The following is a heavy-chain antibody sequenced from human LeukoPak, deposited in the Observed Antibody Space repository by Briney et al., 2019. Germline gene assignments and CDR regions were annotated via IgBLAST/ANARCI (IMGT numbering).Heavy chain of an antibody. V-gene: IGHV3-30*18. CDR3: AKDHFSGSHGDY. Sequence: PGGSLRLSCAASGFTFSSYGMHWVRQAPGKGLEWVAVISYDGSNKYYADSVKGRFTISRDNSKNTLYLQMNSLRAEDTAVHYCAKDHFSGSHGDYWGQGTLVTVSS. CDR2: ISYDGSNK. J-gene: IGHJ4*02. CDR1: GFTFSSYG. D-gene: IGHD1-26*01.